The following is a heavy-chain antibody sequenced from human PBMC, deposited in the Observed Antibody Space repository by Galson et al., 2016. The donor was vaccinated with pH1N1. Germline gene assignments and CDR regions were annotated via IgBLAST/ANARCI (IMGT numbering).Heavy chain of an antibody. J-gene: IGHJ4*02. CDR2: ISSDGSST. Sequence: SLRLSCAASGFTFSTFWMHWVRQVPGKGLEGVSRISSDGSSTSYADSVQGRFTISRDNAGTTLYLQMNSLRDEDAALYYCARVRLGLPGDPTGYFDLWGQGALVTVSS. CDR3: ARVRLGLPGDPTGYFDL. D-gene: IGHD7-27*01. CDR1: GFTFSTFW. V-gene: IGHV3-74*01.